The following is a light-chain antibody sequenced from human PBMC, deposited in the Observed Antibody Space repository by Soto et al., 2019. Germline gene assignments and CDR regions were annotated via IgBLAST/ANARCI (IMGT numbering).Light chain of an antibody. J-gene: IGKJ2*01. CDR3: QQLNSYPYS. V-gene: IGKV1-9*01. Sequence: NQLTQSPSSLSASVGDRVTITCRASQGISSYLAWYQQQPGKAPKLLIYAASTLQSGVPSRFSGSGSGTDFTLTISSLQPEDFATYYCQQLNSYPYSFGQGTKLEIK. CDR1: QGISSY. CDR2: AAS.